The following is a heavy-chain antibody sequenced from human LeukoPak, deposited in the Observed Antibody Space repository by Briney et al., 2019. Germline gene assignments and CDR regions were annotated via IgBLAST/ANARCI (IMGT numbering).Heavy chain of an antibody. CDR1: GFTFSGYW. V-gene: IGHV3-74*01. D-gene: IGHD3-3*01. J-gene: IGHJ6*03. CDR3: AAGGGWDPSFGVVTHIDA. CDR2: IDNDGHGI. Sequence: GGSLRLACVTSGFTFSGYWMHWVRQGPEKGLELVSRIDNDGHGIIYADSVKGRFTTSRDNVKNTLYLQMNSLRVEDTAVYYCAAGGGWDPSFGVVTHIDAWGKGTTVVVS.